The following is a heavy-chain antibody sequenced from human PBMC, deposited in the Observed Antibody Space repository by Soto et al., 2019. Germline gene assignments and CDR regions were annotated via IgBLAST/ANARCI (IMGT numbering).Heavy chain of an antibody. D-gene: IGHD2-2*01. J-gene: IGHJ1*01. CDR3: AKVDQLLFDGYFQH. CDR2: VSGSGRNT. V-gene: IGHV3-23*01. CDR1: GFTFSSYA. Sequence: GSLRLSCAASGFTFSSYAMSWVRQAPGKGLEWVSAVSGSGRNTYYADSVKGRFTISRDNSKNTLYLQMDSLRAEDTAVYYCAKVDQLLFDGYFQHWGQGTLVTVSS.